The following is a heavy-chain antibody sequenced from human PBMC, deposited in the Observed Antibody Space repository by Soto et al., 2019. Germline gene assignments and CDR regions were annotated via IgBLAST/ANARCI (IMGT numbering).Heavy chain of an antibody. CDR3: ARGAYYYDSSGLSY. J-gene: IGHJ4*02. D-gene: IGHD3-22*01. CDR1: GFTFSSYI. CDR2: ISSSSSTI. V-gene: IGHV3-48*01. Sequence: PGGSLRLSCAASGFTFSSYIMDWVRQAPGKGLEWVSYISSSSSTIYYADSVKGRFTISRDNAKNSLYLQMNSLRAEDTAVYYCARGAYYYDSSGLSYWGQGTLVTSP.